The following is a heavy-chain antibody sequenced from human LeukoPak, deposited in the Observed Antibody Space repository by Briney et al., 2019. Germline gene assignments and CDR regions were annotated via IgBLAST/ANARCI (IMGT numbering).Heavy chain of an antibody. CDR1: GYSFTNDW. Sequence: GESLKISCKGSGYSFTNDWIGWVRQMPGKGLEWMGITYPGDSNTRYSPSFQGQVTISADKSISSAYLQWSSLKASDTAMYYCVRSPACSSGTCYPNWFDPWGQGTLVTVSS. CDR3: VRSPACSSGTCYPNWFDP. D-gene: IGHD2-15*01. V-gene: IGHV5-51*01. J-gene: IGHJ5*02. CDR2: TYPGDSNT.